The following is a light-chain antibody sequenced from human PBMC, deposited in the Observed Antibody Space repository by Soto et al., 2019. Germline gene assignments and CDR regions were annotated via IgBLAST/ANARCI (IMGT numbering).Light chain of an antibody. Sequence: QSALTQPRSVSGSPGQSVTISCTGTSGDVGGYNYVSWYQQHPGKAPKLIIYDFTNRPSGVPARFSGSKSGNTASLTISGPPGEGWGCFYCCPYVRRYPFFVLGTGTKLTVL. CDR2: DFT. V-gene: IGLV2-11*01. J-gene: IGLJ1*01. CDR3: CPYVRRYPFFV. CDR1: SGDVGGYNY.